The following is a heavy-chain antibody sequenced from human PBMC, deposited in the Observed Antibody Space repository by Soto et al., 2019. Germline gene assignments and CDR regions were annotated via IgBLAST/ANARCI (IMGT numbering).Heavy chain of an antibody. J-gene: IGHJ6*03. V-gene: IGHV1-2*04. CDR2: INPNGGVT. CDR3: ARESGGATATLDYYYFYMDV. CDR1: GDSFNDYY. Sequence: QVQLVQSGAEVRKPGASVTVSCRSSGDSFNDYYIHWVRQAPGQGVEWMGWINPNGGVTKYAQKCQGWVSMTRDTSIRTVYMQRSRLRSDDTAVYYCARESGGATATLDYYYFYMDVWGTGTTVTVSS. D-gene: IGHD5-12*01.